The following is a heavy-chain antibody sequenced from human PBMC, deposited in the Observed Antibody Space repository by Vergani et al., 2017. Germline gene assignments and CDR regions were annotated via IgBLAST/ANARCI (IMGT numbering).Heavy chain of an antibody. CDR3: ARDEKRGYYASDLPY. Sequence: VQMVESGGGLVKPGGSLRLSCVASGFTFSDYGAHWVRQAPGKGLEWVAFIRIDGSEQYYADSVKGRFTVSRDNSKYTLYLQIHSLRPEDTALYYCARDEKRGYYASDLPYWGQGTLVTVSS. J-gene: IGHJ4*02. V-gene: IGHV3-30*02. CDR2: IRIDGSEQ. CDR1: GFTFSDYG. D-gene: IGHD3-3*01.